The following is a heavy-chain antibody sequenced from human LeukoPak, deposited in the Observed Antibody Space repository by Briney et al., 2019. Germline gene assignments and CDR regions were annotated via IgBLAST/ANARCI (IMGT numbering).Heavy chain of an antibody. CDR2: VFHSGST. J-gene: IGHJ4*02. V-gene: IGHV4-39*07. CDR1: GGSISSSSYY. CDR3: ARDLAVAGTNYFDF. D-gene: IGHD6-19*01. Sequence: SETLSLTRTVSGGSISSSSYYWGWIRQPPGKGLEWIGEVFHSGSTNYNPSLKSRVTISIDKSKNQFSLEVTSVTAADTAIYYCARDLAVAGTNYFDFWGQGVLVTVSS.